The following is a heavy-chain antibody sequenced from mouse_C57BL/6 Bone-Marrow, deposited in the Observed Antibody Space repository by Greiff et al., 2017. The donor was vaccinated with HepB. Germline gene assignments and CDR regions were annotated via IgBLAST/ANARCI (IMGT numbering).Heavy chain of an antibody. CDR3: TRVVYDGYYNYFDY. D-gene: IGHD2-3*01. Sequence: EVKLVESGEGLVKPGGSLKLSCAASGFTFSSYAMSRVRQTPEKRLEWVAYISSGGDYIYYSDTVKGRFTISRDNARNTLYLQMSSLKSEDTAMYYGTRVVYDGYYNYFDYWGQGTTLTVSS. V-gene: IGHV5-9-1*02. CDR1: GFTFSSYA. CDR2: ISSGGDYI. J-gene: IGHJ2*01.